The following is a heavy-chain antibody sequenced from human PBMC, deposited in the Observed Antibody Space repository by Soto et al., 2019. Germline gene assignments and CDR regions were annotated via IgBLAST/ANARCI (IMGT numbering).Heavy chain of an antibody. CDR2: INTGGGST. J-gene: IGHJ4*02. CDR3: AKLGTNYYFDY. CDR1: GFTFSSHA. V-gene: IGHV3-23*01. Sequence: GGSLRLSCAASGFTFSSHAMTWVRQAPGKGLEWVSAINTGGGSTYYADSVKGRFTISRDNSKNTLYLQMNSLRAEDTAVYYCAKLGTNYYFDYWGQGTLVTVSS.